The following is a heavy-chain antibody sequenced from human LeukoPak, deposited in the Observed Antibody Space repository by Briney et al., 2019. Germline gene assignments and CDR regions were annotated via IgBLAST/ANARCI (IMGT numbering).Heavy chain of an antibody. D-gene: IGHD5-24*01. CDR2: VSNSGGSR. J-gene: IGHJ4*02. CDR1: GFTFSDFA. V-gene: IGHV3-23*01. Sequence: GGSLRLSCAASGFTFSDFAMAWVRQAPGKGLEWVSTVSNSGGSRYHADSVKGRFTISRDSSQNTLFLQMNSLRGEDTAVYYCAKDGLSGYNFDYWGQGTLVSVSS. CDR3: AKDGLSGYNFDY.